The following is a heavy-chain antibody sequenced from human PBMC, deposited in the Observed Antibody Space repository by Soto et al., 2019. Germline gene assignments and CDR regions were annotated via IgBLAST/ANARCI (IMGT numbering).Heavy chain of an antibody. D-gene: IGHD2-8*01. V-gene: IGHV1-18*01. Sequence: ASVKVSCKGFGYSFMKYGINWVRQAPGQGLEWVGWISPYSGYTHSAQKFHGRLTLTTDTAASTAYMELRILRSADTALYYCAREASVLIPATQPSRFDSWGQGTLVTVSS. CDR2: ISPYSGYT. CDR1: GYSFMKYG. CDR3: AREASVLIPATQPSRFDS. J-gene: IGHJ4*02.